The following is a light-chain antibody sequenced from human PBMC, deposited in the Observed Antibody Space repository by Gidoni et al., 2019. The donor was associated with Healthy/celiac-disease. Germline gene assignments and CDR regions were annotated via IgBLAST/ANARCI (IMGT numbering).Light chain of an antibody. CDR2: LGS. V-gene: IGKV2-28*01. J-gene: IGKJ3*01. CDR1: QSLLHSNGYNY. Sequence: DIVMTQSPLSLPVTPGEPASISCRSSQSLLHSNGYNYLDWYLQKPGQSPQLLIYLGSNRASGVPDRFRGSGSGTDFTLKISRVEAEYVGVYYCMQALQTPEVTFGPGTKVDIK. CDR3: MQALQTPEVT.